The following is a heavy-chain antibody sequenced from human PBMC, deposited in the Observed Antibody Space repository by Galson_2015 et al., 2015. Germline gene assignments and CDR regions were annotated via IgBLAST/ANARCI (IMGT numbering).Heavy chain of an antibody. CDR2: IIPMSAKA. CDR1: GGTFSSYA. J-gene: IGHJ4*02. Sequence: QSGAEVKKPGESLKISCTASGGTFSSYAISWVRQAPGQGLEWMGGIIPMSAKANYAQKFQGRVTISADESTTTAYLEVSRLRSEDTAVYCCARGRIAPRVYFDYWGQGTLVTVSS. D-gene: IGHD1-14*01. V-gene: IGHV1-69*01. CDR3: ARGRIAPRVYFDY.